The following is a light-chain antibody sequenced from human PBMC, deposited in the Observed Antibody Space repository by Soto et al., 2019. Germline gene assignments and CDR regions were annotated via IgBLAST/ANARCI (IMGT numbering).Light chain of an antibody. CDR2: DVT. Sequence: QSALTQPRSVSGSPGQSLTISCTGTSSDVGGYNYVSWYQQYPGKVPKLMIYDVTERPSGVPDRFSGSKSGNTASLTISGLQAEDEADYYCCSHAGSYTYVFGTGTRSPS. V-gene: IGLV2-11*01. CDR1: SSDVGGYNY. J-gene: IGLJ1*01. CDR3: CSHAGSYTYV.